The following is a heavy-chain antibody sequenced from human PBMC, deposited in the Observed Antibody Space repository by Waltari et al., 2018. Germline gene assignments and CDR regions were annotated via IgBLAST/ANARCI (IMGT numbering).Heavy chain of an antibody. CDR1: GYSFTGYY. V-gene: IGHV1-2*06. J-gene: IGHJ4*02. Sequence: QVQLVQSGAEVKPPGASVKVSCKAYGYSFTGYYIHWVRQAPGQGLEWMGRVITNSGDTNYAQKFQGRVTLTRDTSTSTGYMQLSGLRSDDTALYYCARDPAGDGFYYFDYWGQGSLVTVSS. CDR2: VITNSGDT. CDR3: ARDPAGDGFYYFDY. D-gene: IGHD2-2*01.